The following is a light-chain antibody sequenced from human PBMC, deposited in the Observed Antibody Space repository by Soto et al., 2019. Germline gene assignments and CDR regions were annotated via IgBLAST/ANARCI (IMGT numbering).Light chain of an antibody. CDR2: DNN. CDR1: SSNIESEF. V-gene: IGLV1-51*01. J-gene: IGLJ2*01. Sequence: QSVLTQPPSVSAAAGQKITISCSGSSSNIESEFVSWYQHLPGIAPKLLIYDNNKRPSGIPDRFSGSKSGTSATLGITGLQTGDEADYYRGTWDDSLSVVVFGGGTKLTVL. CDR3: GTWDDSLSVVV.